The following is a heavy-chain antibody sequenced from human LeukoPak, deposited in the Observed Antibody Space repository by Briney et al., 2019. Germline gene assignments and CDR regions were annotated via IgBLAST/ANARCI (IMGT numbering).Heavy chain of an antibody. Sequence: ASVKVSCKASGYTFTSYGISWVRQAPGQGLEWMGWISAYNGNTNYAQKLQGRVTMTTDTSTSTAYMELRSLRSDDTAVYYCARRARTFKWEHPARGAFDIWGQGTMVTVSS. J-gene: IGHJ3*02. D-gene: IGHD1-26*01. CDR2: ISAYNGNT. V-gene: IGHV1-18*01. CDR1: GYTFTSYG. CDR3: ARRARTFKWEHPARGAFDI.